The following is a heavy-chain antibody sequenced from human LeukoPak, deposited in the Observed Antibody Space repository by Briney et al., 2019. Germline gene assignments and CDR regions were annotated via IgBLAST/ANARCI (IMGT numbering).Heavy chain of an antibody. D-gene: IGHD3-22*01. Sequence: VSVKVSCKASGYTFTDYYMHWVRQAPGQGLEWMGRINPNSGGTNYAQKFQARVTMTRDTSISTAYIELSRLRSDDTALYYCARAAYYYDGSGYYLGDWGQGTLVTVSS. J-gene: IGHJ4*02. CDR2: INPNSGGT. V-gene: IGHV1-2*06. CDR1: GYTFTDYY. CDR3: ARAAYYYDGSGYYLGD.